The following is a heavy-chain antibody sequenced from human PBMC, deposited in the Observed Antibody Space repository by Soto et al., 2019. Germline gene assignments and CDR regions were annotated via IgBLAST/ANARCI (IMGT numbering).Heavy chain of an antibody. CDR2: ITSKSTTI. CDR1: GFTFTSYS. V-gene: IGHV3-48*02. D-gene: IGHD2-2*01. CDR3: AREMGACSDSSCYPGPYYS. Sequence: PGGSLRLSCAASGFTFTSYSMNWVRQAPGQGLEWVSYITSKSTTIKYADSVKGRFTVSRDNAKNSLYLQLNSLRDEDKAVYYCAREMGACSDSSCYPGPYYSWGQGTRVTVSS. J-gene: IGHJ5*02.